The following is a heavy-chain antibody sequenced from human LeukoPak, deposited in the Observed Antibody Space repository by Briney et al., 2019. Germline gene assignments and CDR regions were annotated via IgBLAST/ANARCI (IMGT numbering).Heavy chain of an antibody. J-gene: IGHJ4*02. CDR1: GLTFSSHW. CDR3: AKDPTTVVTSY. V-gene: IGHV3-74*01. CDR2: ITNDGSST. D-gene: IGHD4-23*01. Sequence: SGGSLRLSCAASGLTFSSHWMHWVRQAPGKGLVGVSRITNDGSSTTYADSVKGRFTISRDNSKNTLYLQMNSLRAEDTAVYYCAKDPTTVVTSYWGQGTLVTVSS.